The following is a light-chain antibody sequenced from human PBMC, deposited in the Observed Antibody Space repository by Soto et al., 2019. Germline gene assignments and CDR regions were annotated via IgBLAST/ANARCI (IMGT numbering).Light chain of an antibody. CDR2: GAF. J-gene: IGKJ5*01. CDR1: QSVSSN. V-gene: IGKV3-15*01. Sequence: ELVLTQSPATLSVSPGERATLSCRASQSVSSNLAWYQQKPGQAPRLLIYGAFTRATGIPARFSGSGSGTDFTLTISRLEPEDFAVYYCQPYGTSSITFGQGTRLEIK. CDR3: QPYGTSSIT.